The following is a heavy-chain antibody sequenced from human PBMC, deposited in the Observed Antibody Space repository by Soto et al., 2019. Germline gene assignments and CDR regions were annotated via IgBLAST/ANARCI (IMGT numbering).Heavy chain of an antibody. D-gene: IGHD3-3*01. CDR1: GGSISSSSYY. CDR2: IYYSGST. J-gene: IGHJ5*02. V-gene: IGHV4-39*01. CDR3: ARQLGDRITIFGVAINWFAP. Sequence: SETLSLTCTVSGGSISSSSYYWGWIRQPPGKGLEWIGSIYYSGSTYYNPSLKSRVTISVDTSKNQFSLKLRSVTAADTAVYYCARQLGDRITIFGVAINWFAPWGQGTLVTVSS.